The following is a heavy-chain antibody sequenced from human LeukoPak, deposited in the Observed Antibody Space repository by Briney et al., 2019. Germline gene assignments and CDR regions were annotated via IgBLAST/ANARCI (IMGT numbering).Heavy chain of an antibody. D-gene: IGHD6-6*01. CDR1: VYTFTNYD. Sequence: GASVTVSFMSSVYTFTNYDINGVRQAAGQGRAGMGWMNPNSGNTGYAQKFQGRVTITRNTSISTAYMELSSLRSEDTAVYYCARGGSYSSWKLRFDPWGQGTLVTVSS. CDR3: ARGGSYSSWKLRFDP. J-gene: IGHJ5*02. V-gene: IGHV1-8*03. CDR2: MNPNSGNT.